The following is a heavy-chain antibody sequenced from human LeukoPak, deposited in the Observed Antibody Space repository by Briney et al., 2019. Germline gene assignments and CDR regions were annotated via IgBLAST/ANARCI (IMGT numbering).Heavy chain of an antibody. CDR1: GFTFSNYA. J-gene: IGHJ5*01. D-gene: IGHD2-2*01. V-gene: IGHV3-23*01. Sequence: GGSLRLSCAASGFTFSNYAMSWVRQAPGKGLEWVSSISDSGGSTYYADSVKGRFTFSRDNSKNTLYLQMNSLRAEDAAVYYCVKDPRGYCSSTSCPNWFDFWGQGSLVTVSS. CDR3: VKDPRGYCSSTSCPNWFDF. CDR2: ISDSGGST.